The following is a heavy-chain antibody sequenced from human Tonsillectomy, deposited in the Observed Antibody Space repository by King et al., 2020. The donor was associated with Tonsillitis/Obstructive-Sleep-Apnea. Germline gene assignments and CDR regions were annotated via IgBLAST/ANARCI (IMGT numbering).Heavy chain of an antibody. Sequence: VQLVESGGGLVQPGGSLRLSCAGSGFTFTTYWMTWVRQAPGKGLEWVANIKREGSEKNYVDSVKGRFTISGDNANNSLYLQMNSLRAEGTAVYYCARDLSYSSGGSCYDRFDYWGQGTLLTVSS. CDR3: ARDLSYSSGGSCYDRFDY. CDR2: IKREGSEK. CDR1: GFTFTTYW. V-gene: IGHV3-7*01. J-gene: IGHJ4*02. D-gene: IGHD2-15*01.